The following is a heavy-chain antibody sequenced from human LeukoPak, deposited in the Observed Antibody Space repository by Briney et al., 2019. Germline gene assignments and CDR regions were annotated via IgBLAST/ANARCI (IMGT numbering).Heavy chain of an antibody. V-gene: IGHV3-23*01. CDR2: ISGSGGRT. J-gene: IGHJ4*02. Sequence: GESLRLSCAASGFTFSSYAMSWVRQAPGKGLEWVSAISGSGGRTYYADSVKGRFTISRDNSKNTLYLQMNSLRAEDTAVYYCAKVGEEGYCSGGSCYAYFDYWGQGTLVTVSS. CDR3: AKVGEEGYCSGGSCYAYFDY. D-gene: IGHD2-15*01. CDR1: GFTFSSYA.